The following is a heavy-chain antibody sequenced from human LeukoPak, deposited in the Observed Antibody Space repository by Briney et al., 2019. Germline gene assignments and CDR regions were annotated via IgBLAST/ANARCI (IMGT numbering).Heavy chain of an antibody. V-gene: IGHV3-23*01. CDR3: AKGKYSYYRFDY. Sequence: GGSLRLSCAASGFTFSSYAMSWVRHAPGKGLEWVSAISGSGGSTYYEDSVKGRFTISRDNSKNTLYLQMNSLRAEDTAVYYCAKGKYSYYRFDYWGQGTLVTVSS. CDR1: GFTFSSYA. D-gene: IGHD5-18*01. J-gene: IGHJ4*02. CDR2: ISGSGGST.